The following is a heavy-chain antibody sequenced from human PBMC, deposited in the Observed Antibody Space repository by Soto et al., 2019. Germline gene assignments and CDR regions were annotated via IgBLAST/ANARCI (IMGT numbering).Heavy chain of an antibody. V-gene: IGHV3-7*03. CDR2: VNQDGSQK. Sequence: GGSLRLSCAGSGFTFSGYWMTWVRQPPGKGLEWVASVNQDGSQKFYVDSVKGRFTISRDNDKNSLFLQMNSLRAEDTAVYYCAKAGRRLSYYYDSSGPGAFDIWGQGTMVTVSS. CDR3: AKAGRRLSYYYDSSGPGAFDI. D-gene: IGHD3-22*01. CDR1: GFTFSGYW. J-gene: IGHJ3*02.